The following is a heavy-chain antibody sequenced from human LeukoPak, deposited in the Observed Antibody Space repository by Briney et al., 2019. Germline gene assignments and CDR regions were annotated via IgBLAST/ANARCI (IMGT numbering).Heavy chain of an antibody. CDR3: ATAIVVVPAAIQYFQH. CDR1: GGSISSGGYY. CDR2: IYHSGST. D-gene: IGHD2-2*01. V-gene: IGHV4-30-2*01. Sequence: PSETLSLTCTVSGGSISSGGYYWSWIRQPPGKGLEWIGYIYHSGSTYYNPSLKSRVTISVDRSKNQFSLKLSSATAADTAVYYCATAIVVVPAAIQYFQHWGQGTLVTVSS. J-gene: IGHJ1*01.